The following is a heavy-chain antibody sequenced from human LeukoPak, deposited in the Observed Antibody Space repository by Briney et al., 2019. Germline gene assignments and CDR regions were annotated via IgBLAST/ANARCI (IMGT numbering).Heavy chain of an antibody. D-gene: IGHD3-10*01. CDR2: INPSGGST. V-gene: IGHV1-46*01. CDR3: AADMVRGVI. Sequence: ASVKVSCKASGYTFTSYYMHWVRQAPGQGLEWMGIINPSGGSTSYAQKFQGRVTMTRDMSTSTAYMELSSLRSEDTAVYYCAADMVRGVIWGQGTLVTVSS. CDR1: GYTFTSYY. J-gene: IGHJ4*02.